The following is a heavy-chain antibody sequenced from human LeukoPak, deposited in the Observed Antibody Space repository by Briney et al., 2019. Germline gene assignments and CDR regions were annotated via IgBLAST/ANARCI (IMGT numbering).Heavy chain of an antibody. V-gene: IGHV5-51*03. CDR3: ARRPLHSQSWLAP. J-gene: IGHJ5*02. CDR2: IFPGDSDT. Sequence: TPGQSLTISCTGYGDRFTSYWVASVRQMPGKGLEWMGIIFPGDSDTRYSPSIQGQVTISVDRSISTAYLQWSSLKASDTAIYYCARRPLHSQSWLAPWGQGTLVTVSS. CDR1: GDRFTSYW.